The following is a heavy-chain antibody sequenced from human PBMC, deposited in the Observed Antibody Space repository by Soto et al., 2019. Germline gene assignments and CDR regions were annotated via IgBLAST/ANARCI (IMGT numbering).Heavy chain of an antibody. CDR1: GFTFSSYA. D-gene: IGHD6-13*01. V-gene: IGHV3-23*01. CDR3: AKDRYSSSWYNWFDP. CDR2: IGGSGGST. J-gene: IGHJ5*02. Sequence: EVQLLESGGGLVQPGGSLRLSCAASGFTFSSYAMSWVRQAPGKGLEWVSAIGGSGGSTYYADSVKGRFTISRDNSKNTLYLQMNSLRAEDTAVYYCAKDRYSSSWYNWFDPWGQGTLVTVSS.